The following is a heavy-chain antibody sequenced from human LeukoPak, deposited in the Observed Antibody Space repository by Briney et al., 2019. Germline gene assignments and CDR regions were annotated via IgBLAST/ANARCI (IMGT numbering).Heavy chain of an antibody. CDR3: ARETLTTSRWFGP. J-gene: IGHJ5*02. CDR1: GGSISSANYY. V-gene: IGHV4-30-4*01. Sequence: SETLSLTCAVSGGSISSANYYWSWIRQPPGKGLEWIGYIYYSGSTYYNPSLKSRVTISVDTSKNQFSLKLSSVTAADTAVYYCARETLTTSRWFGPWGQGTLVTVSS. D-gene: IGHD4-17*01. CDR2: IYYSGST.